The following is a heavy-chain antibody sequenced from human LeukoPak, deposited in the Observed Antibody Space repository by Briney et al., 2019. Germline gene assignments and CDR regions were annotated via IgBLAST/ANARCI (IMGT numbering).Heavy chain of an antibody. D-gene: IGHD1-7*01. V-gene: IGHV1-2*02. CDR1: GYTFTNYD. Sequence: ASVKVSCKTSGYTFTNYDLTWVRQATGQGLEWMGWMNPNSGGTNYAQKFQGRVTMTRDTSISTAYMELSRLRSDDTAVYYCARESITGTISIWGQGTLVTVSS. CDR2: MNPNSGGT. CDR3: ARESITGTISI. J-gene: IGHJ4*02.